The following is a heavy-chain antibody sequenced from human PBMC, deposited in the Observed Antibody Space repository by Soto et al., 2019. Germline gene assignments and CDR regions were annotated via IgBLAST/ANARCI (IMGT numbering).Heavy chain of an antibody. V-gene: IGHV3-23*01. J-gene: IGHJ4*02. CDR3: AKESPAGNPNPWIDS. D-gene: IGHD1-1*01. CDR2: ISESGSRT. CDR1: GFTFSGYA. Sequence: GGSLRLSCAASGFTFSGYAMGWVRQAPGKGLEWVSAISESGSRTYYADSVKGQFTISRDNSKSTVYLQMNTLTAEDTAVYYCAKESPAGNPNPWIDSWGQGTLVTVS.